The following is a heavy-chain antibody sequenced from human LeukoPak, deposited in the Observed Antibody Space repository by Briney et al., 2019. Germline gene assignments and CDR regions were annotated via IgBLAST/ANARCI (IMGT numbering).Heavy chain of an antibody. V-gene: IGHV4-31*03. D-gene: IGHD3-10*01. Sequence: PSETLSLTCTVSGGSISSGPYYWIWIRQHPGKGLEWIGYITYSGNTYYYPALNSRVTVSLDTSKTQFSLKLSSVTAADTAVYYCARVRGSGSYYNVLYYYYGMDVWGQGTTVTVSS. CDR3: ARVRGSGSYYNVLYYYYGMDV. CDR2: ITYSGNT. J-gene: IGHJ6*02. CDR1: GGSISSGPYY.